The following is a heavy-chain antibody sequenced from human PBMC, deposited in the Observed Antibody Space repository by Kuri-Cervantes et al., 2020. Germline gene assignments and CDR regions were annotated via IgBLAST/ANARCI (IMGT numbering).Heavy chain of an antibody. D-gene: IGHD3-10*01. CDR3: ARRSMVRGVDY. Sequence: SETLSLTCTVSGGSISSGGYYWSWIRQHPGKGLEWIGYIYYSGSTYYNLSLKSRVTISVDTSKNQFSLKLSSVTAADTAVYYCARRSMVRGVDYWGQGTLVTVSS. J-gene: IGHJ4*02. CDR2: IYYSGST. V-gene: IGHV4-31*03. CDR1: GGSISSGGYY.